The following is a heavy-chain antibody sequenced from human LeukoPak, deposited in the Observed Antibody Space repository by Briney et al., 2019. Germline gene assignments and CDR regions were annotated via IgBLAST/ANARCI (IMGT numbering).Heavy chain of an antibody. CDR3: AKEVDSRGWYGYIS. V-gene: IGHV3-23*01. J-gene: IGHJ5*02. CDR1: GFTFSSYG. D-gene: IGHD6-19*01. CDR2: ITGGGIYT. Sequence: GGTLRLSCAASGFTFSSYGMTWVRQAPGKGLEWVSAITGGGIYTYYAGSVRGRFTISRDNSVGTLYLQMNSLRAEDTAVYYCAKEVDSRGWYGYISWGQGTLVTVSS.